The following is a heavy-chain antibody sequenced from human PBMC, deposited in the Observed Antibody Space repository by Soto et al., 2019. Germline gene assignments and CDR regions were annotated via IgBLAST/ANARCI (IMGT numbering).Heavy chain of an antibody. V-gene: IGHV3-23*01. Sequence: EVQLLESGGGLVQPGGSLRLSCAASGFTFSSYAMNWVRQAPGKGLEWVSTISGSGDSTYYADSVKSRFTISRDNSKNTRDRQRKGRKPRGTAIYDCAKRGSGTYYIDWGQGTLVTVSS. CDR1: GFTFSSYA. CDR2: ISGSGDST. J-gene: IGHJ4*02. D-gene: IGHD1-26*01. CDR3: AKRGSGTYYID.